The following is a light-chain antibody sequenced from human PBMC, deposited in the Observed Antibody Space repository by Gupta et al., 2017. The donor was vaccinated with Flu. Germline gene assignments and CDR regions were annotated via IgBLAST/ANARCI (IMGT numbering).Light chain of an antibody. J-gene: IGLJ2*01. CDR1: SSDIGSYNY. V-gene: IGLV2-14*01. CDR2: GVT. Sequence: HSALTQPASVSVSPGPSITLSCTGTSSDIGSYNYFSWYQQHPGQAPRLVIYGVTNRPAGVSTRFSASKSGDTASLTISGLQAEVEADYDCSSDTSSSTLVFGGGTKLTVL. CDR3: SSDTSSSTLV.